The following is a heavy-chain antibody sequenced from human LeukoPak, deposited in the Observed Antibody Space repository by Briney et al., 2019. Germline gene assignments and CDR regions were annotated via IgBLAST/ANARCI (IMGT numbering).Heavy chain of an antibody. CDR2: ISSNGGST. J-gene: IGHJ6*03. CDR1: GFTFSSYA. D-gene: IGHD6-13*01. CDR3: ARGAGSWQQLRYYYMDV. Sequence: GGSLRLSCAASGFTFSSYAMHWVRQAPGKGLEYVSAISSNGGSTYYANSVKGRSTIFRDNSKNTLYLQMGSLRAEDMAVYYCARGAGSWQQLRYYYMDVWGKGTTVTVSS. V-gene: IGHV3-64*01.